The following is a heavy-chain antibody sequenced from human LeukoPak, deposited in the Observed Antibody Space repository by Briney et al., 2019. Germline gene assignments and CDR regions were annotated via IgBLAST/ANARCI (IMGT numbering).Heavy chain of an antibody. J-gene: IGHJ4*02. CDR2: INHSGST. Sequence: SETLSLTCTVSGGSISSSSYYWSWIRQPPGKGLEWIGEINHSGSTNYNPSLKSRVTISVDTSKNQFSLKLSSVTAADTAVYYCARTKMYSSSKKEAYYFDYWGQGTLVTVSS. V-gene: IGHV4-39*07. CDR3: ARTKMYSSSKKEAYYFDY. D-gene: IGHD6-13*01. CDR1: GGSISSSSYY.